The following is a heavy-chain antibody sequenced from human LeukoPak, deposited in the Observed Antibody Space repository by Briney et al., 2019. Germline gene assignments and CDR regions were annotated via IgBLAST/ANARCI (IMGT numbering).Heavy chain of an antibody. J-gene: IGHJ6*02. D-gene: IGHD3-10*01. CDR2: IWYDGSNK. CDR3: ARDSVLLWFGEPYGMDV. V-gene: IGHV3-33*01. Sequence: AGGSLRLSCAASGFTFSSYGMHWVRQAPGKGLEWVAVIWYDGSNKYYADSVKGRFTISRDNSKNTLYLQMNSLRAEDTAVYYCARDSVLLWFGEPYGMDVWGQGTTVTVSS. CDR1: GFTFSSYG.